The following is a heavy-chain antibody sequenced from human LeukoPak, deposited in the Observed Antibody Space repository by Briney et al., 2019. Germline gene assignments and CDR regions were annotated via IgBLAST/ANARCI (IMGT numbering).Heavy chain of an antibody. V-gene: IGHV3-33*01. Sequence: GGSLRLSCAASGLNFNDNDMDWVRQAPGKGLEWVAVIWDDGSNKEYAGSVKGRFTISRDNSKNTLYLQMNSLRAEDTGVYYCARDRYGSGNGWFDPWGQGTRVTVTS. CDR1: GLNFNDND. CDR3: ARDRYGSGNGWFDP. J-gene: IGHJ5*02. CDR2: IWDDGSNK. D-gene: IGHD6-19*01.